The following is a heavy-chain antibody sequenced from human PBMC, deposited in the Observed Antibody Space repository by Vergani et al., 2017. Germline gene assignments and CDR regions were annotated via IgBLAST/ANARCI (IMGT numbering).Heavy chain of an antibody. J-gene: IGHJ6*02. CDR1: GGSFSGYY. CDR2: INHSGST. V-gene: IGHV4-34*01. D-gene: IGHD5-18*01. CDR3: AVNTAFYYYYGMDV. Sequence: QVQLQQWGAGLLKPSETLSLTCAVYGGSFSGYYWSWIRQPPGKGLGWIGEINHSGSTNYNPSLKSRVTIAVDTSKNQFSLKLRSVTAADTAVYYCAVNTAFYYYYGMDVWGQGTTVTVSS.